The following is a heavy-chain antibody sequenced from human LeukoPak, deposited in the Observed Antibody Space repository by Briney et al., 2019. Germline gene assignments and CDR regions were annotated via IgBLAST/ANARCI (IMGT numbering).Heavy chain of an antibody. J-gene: IGHJ4*02. D-gene: IGHD3-22*01. Sequence: GGSLRLSCAASGFTFSEYTMHWVRHAPGKGLEWVSLITSDGSSPYYADSLKGRFTISRDNSKNFLYLQLNSLRAEDTALYYCANESPQRSGFYKWGQGTLVTVSS. CDR1: GFTFSEYT. CDR2: ITSDGSSP. V-gene: IGHV3-43*01. CDR3: ANESPQRSGFYK.